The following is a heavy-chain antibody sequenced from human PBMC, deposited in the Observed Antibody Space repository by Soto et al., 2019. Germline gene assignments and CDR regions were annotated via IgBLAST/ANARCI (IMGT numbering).Heavy chain of an antibody. Sequence: QVQLQQWGAGLLKPSETLSLTCAVYGGFVSSGSYYWSWIRQPPGKGLEWIGGMSHSGGTHFNPSLKSRVTISVATSKNQFSRKMSSVTAADTALYYCARVERGTATTVVDAFDIWGPGTMVTVSS. J-gene: IGHJ3*02. CDR3: ARVERGTATTVVDAFDI. V-gene: IGHV4-34*01. CDR1: GGFVSSGSYY. D-gene: IGHD1-1*01. CDR2: MSHSGGT.